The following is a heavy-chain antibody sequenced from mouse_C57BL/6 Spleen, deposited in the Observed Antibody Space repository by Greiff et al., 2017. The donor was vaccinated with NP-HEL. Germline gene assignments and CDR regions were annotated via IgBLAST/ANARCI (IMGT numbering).Heavy chain of an antibody. J-gene: IGHJ3*01. D-gene: IGHD2-4*01. CDR1: GFTFTDYY. Sequence: EVKLMESGGGLVQPGGSLSLSCAASGFTFTDYYMSWVRQPPGKALEWLGFIRNKANGYTTEYSASVKGRFTISRDNSQSILYLQMNALRAEDSATYYCARSHYDYDWFAYWGQGTLVTVSA. CDR3: ARSHYDYDWFAY. CDR2: IRNKANGYTT. V-gene: IGHV7-3*01.